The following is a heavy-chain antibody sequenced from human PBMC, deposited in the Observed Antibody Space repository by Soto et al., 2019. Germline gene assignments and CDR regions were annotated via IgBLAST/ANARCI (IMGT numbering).Heavy chain of an antibody. CDR2: ISAHNGNT. J-gene: IGHJ4*02. CDR1: GYTFTTYG. D-gene: IGHD1-1*01. CDR3: ERGRYGDY. V-gene: IGHV1-18*01. Sequence: QVHLLQSGAEVKKPGASVKVSCKGSGYTFTTYGITWVRQAPGQGLEWMGWISAHNGNTNYAKKLKGRVTVTRDTSTSTAYMELRSLRSDDTAVYYCERGRYGDYWGQGALFTVSS.